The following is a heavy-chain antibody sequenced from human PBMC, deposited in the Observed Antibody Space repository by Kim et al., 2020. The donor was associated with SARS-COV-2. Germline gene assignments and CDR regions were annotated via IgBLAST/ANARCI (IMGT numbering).Heavy chain of an antibody. J-gene: IGHJ5*02. Sequence: SKNFQGRLTITRDTSASASYMELTSLTSEDTAVYYCAREGSGSYNWLDPWGQGTLVTVSS. CDR3: AREGSGSYNWLDP. D-gene: IGHD3-10*01. V-gene: IGHV1-3*01.